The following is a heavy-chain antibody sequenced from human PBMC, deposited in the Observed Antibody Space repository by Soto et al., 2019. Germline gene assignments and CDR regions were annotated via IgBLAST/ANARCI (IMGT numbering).Heavy chain of an antibody. CDR2: INHSGST. CDR3: AREEVESEFSVWFDP. J-gene: IGHJ5*02. V-gene: IGHV4-34*01. Sequence: SETLSLTCVVYGGSFSGYYWSWIRQPPGKGLEWIGEINHSGSTNYNPSLKSRVTISVDTSKNQFSLKLSSVTAADTAVYYCAREEVESEFSVWFDPWGQGTLVTVSS. CDR1: GGSFSGYY. D-gene: IGHD3-10*01.